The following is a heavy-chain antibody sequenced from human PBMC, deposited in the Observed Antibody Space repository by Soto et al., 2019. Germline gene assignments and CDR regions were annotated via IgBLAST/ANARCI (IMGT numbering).Heavy chain of an antibody. CDR3: ARSTKDLGYCSGGSCYNDAFDI. J-gene: IGHJ3*02. CDR2: IYYSGST. V-gene: IGHV4-30-4*01. D-gene: IGHD2-15*01. CDR1: GGSTSSGDCY. Sequence: SETLSLTCTVSGGSTSSGDCYWSWIRQPPGKGLEWIGYIYYSGSTYYNPSLKSRVTISVDTSKNQFSLKLSSVTAADTAVYYCARSTKDLGYCSGGSCYNDAFDIWGQGTMVTVS.